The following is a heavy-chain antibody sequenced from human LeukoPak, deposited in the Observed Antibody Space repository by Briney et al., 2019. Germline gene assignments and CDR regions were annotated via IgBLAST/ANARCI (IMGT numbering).Heavy chain of an antibody. V-gene: IGHV1-69*13. D-gene: IGHD6-19*01. CDR2: IIPIFGTA. CDR3: ATPQQWLAYYFDY. CDR1: GYTFTSYG. Sequence: ASVKVSCKASGYTFTSYGISWVRQAPGQGLEWMGGIIPIFGTANYAQKFQGRVTITADESTSTAYMELSSLRSEDTAVYYCATPQQWLAYYFDYWGQGTLVTVSS. J-gene: IGHJ4*02.